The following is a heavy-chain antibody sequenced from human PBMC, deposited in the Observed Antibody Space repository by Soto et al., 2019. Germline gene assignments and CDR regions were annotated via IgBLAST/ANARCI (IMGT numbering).Heavy chain of an antibody. CDR3: ARHSQLEAYYYYYGMDA. CDR1: GYSFTSYW. D-gene: IGHD1-1*01. CDR2: IDPSDSYT. J-gene: IGHJ6*02. Sequence: GESLNISCKGFGYSFTSYWISWVRQMPGKGLEWMGRIDPSDSYTNYSPSFQGHVTISADKSISTAYLQWSSLKASDTAMYYCARHSQLEAYYYYYGMDACGQGTTLTV. V-gene: IGHV5-10-1*01.